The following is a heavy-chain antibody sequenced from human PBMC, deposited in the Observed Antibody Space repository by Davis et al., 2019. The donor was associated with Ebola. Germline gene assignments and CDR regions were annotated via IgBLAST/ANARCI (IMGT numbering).Heavy chain of an antibody. CDR1: GFTVSSNY. V-gene: IGHV3-66*01. J-gene: IGHJ5*02. Sequence: GSLRLSCAASGFTVSSNYMSWVRQAPGKGLEWVSVIYSGGSTYYADSVKGRFTISRDNSKNTLYLQMNSLRAEDTAVYYCTRDTALWGWFDPWGQGSLVTVSS. CDR2: IYSGGST. D-gene: IGHD3-16*01. CDR3: TRDTALWGWFDP.